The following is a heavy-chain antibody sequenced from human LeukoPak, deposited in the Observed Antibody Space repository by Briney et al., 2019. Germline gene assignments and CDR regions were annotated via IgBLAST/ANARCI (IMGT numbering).Heavy chain of an antibody. D-gene: IGHD3-22*01. V-gene: IGHV3-21*01. CDR2: ISSSSSYI. Sequence: GGSLRLSCAASGFTFSSYSMNWVRQAPGKGLEWVSSISSSSSYIYYADSVKGRFTISRDNAKNSLYLQMNSLRAEDTAVYYCARASGYLKALYWYFDLWGRGTLVTVSS. J-gene: IGHJ2*01. CDR3: ARASGYLKALYWYFDL. CDR1: GFTFSSYS.